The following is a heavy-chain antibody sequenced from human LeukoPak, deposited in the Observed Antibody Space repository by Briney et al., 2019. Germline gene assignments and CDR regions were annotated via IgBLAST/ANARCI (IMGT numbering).Heavy chain of an antibody. CDR1: GFTFSSYA. CDR2: ISSSGTNI. V-gene: IGHV3-48*03. J-gene: IGHJ4*02. CDR3: AREGHGSGTWHFDY. Sequence: PGGSLRLSCAASGFTFSSYAMNWVRQAPGKGLEWVSYISSSGTNIYHADSVKGRFTISRDNAKNSLYLQMNSLRAEGTAVYYCAREGHGSGTWHFDYWGQGTLVTVSS. D-gene: IGHD3-10*01.